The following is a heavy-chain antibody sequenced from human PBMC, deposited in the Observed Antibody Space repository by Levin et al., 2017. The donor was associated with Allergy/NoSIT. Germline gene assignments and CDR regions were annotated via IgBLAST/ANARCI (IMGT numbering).Heavy chain of an antibody. CDR3: ARGPDI. CDR2: ISTNSAYI. J-gene: IGHJ4*02. V-gene: IGHV3-21*01. CDR1: GFSFSIYT. Sequence: GGSLRLSCAASGFSFSIYTMNWVRQAPGKGLEWLSFISTNSAYIFYADSVRGRFTISRDNAKGSLSLQMDNLRDDDTAVYYCARGPDIWGQGTPVTFSS.